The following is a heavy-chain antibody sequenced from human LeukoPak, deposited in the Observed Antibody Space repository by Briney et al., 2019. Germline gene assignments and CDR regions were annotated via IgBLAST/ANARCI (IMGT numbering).Heavy chain of an antibody. J-gene: IGHJ4*02. Sequence: GSLRLSCAASGFTFSSYSMNWVRQAPGKGLEWIGEINHSGSTNYNPSLKSRVTISVDTSKNQFSLKLSSVTAADTAVYYCARGTVSRYDFWSGYLLYYFDYWGQGTLVTVSS. D-gene: IGHD3-3*01. V-gene: IGHV4-34*01. CDR3: ARGTVSRYDFWSGYLLYYFDY. CDR2: INHSGST. CDR1: GFTFSSYS.